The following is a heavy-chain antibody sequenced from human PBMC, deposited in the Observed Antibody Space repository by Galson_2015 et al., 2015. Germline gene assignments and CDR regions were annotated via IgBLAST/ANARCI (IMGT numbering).Heavy chain of an antibody. D-gene: IGHD5-24*01. CDR3: ARGGAHVEMATIRGWYFDL. J-gene: IGHJ2*01. V-gene: IGHV4-59*01. CDR2: VSYSGST. Sequence: TLSLTCTVSGGSISTYYWSWIRQAPGKGLQWIGYVSYSGSTDYNPSLKSRVTISVDTSKNQFSLKLSSVTAADTAIYYCARGGAHVEMATIRGWYFDLWGRGTLVTVSS. CDR1: GGSISTYY.